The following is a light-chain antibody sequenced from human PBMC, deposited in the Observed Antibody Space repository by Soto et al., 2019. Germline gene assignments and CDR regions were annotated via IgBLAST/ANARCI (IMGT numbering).Light chain of an antibody. CDR3: AAWDASLDGFYV. J-gene: IGLJ1*01. V-gene: IGLV1-44*01. Sequence: QSVLTQPPSASGTPGQRVTISCSGSRSSVGSNTVNWYQHLPGTAPKLLIYSNNHRPSGVPDRFSASKAGASASLAISGLQSKDEGDYYCAAWDASLDGFYVFGSGTKLTVL. CDR1: RSSVGSNT. CDR2: SNN.